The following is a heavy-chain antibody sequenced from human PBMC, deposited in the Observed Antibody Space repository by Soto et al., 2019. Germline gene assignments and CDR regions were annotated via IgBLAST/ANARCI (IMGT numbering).Heavy chain of an antibody. D-gene: IGHD2-15*01. V-gene: IGHV3-30*18. CDR3: AKTPTIVVVAAATSFDY. CDR1: GFTFSSYG. J-gene: IGHJ4*02. CDR2: ISYDGSNK. Sequence: GRSLRLSCAASGFTFSSYGMHWVRQAPGKGLEWVAVISYDGSNKYYADSVKGRFTISRDNSKNTLYLQMNSLRAEDTAVYYCAKTPTIVVVAAATSFDYWGQGTLVTVSS.